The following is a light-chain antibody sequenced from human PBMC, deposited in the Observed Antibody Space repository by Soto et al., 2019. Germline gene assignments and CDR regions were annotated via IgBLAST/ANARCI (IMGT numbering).Light chain of an antibody. CDR3: QQYNTWHPKMS. CDR2: GAS. Sequence: VVTQSPATLSVFPGETATLSCRASQSVSSDLAWYQQRPGQAPRLLIYGASTRATVIPARCRGSGSGTEFRLTISSLQSEDFATYYCQQYNTWHPKMSFGRGTKVEIK. J-gene: IGKJ1*01. V-gene: IGKV3-15*01. CDR1: QSVSSD.